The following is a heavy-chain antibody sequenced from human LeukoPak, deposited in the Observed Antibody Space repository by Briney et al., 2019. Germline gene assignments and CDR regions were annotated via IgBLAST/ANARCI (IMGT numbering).Heavy chain of an antibody. Sequence: PGGSLRLSCAASGFTLSTYWMHWVRQAPGKGLEWVAVIWYDGSNKYYADSVKGRFTISRDNSKNTLYLQMNSLRAEDTAVYYCARYRGMVVATTPGPYYYYGMDVWGQGTTVTVSS. CDR2: IWYDGSNK. CDR1: GFTLSTYW. CDR3: ARYRGMVVATTPGPYYYYGMDV. V-gene: IGHV3-33*08. D-gene: IGHD5-12*01. J-gene: IGHJ6*02.